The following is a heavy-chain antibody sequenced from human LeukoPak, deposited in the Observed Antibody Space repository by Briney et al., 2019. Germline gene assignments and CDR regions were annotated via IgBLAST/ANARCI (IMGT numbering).Heavy chain of an antibody. J-gene: IGHJ4*02. V-gene: IGHV3-23*01. D-gene: IGHD3-22*01. Sequence: GGSLRLSCAASGFTFSSYAMSWVRQAPGKGLEWVSAISGSGGSTYYADSVKGRFTISRDNSKNTLYLQMNSLRAEDTAVYYCAKDRYYYDSSGDNLSPSAGYWGQGTLVTVSS. CDR2: ISGSGGST. CDR1: GFTFSSYA. CDR3: AKDRYYYDSSGDNLSPSAGY.